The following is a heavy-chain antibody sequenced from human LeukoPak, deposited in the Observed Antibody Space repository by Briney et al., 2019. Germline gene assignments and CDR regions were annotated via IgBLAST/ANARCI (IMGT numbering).Heavy chain of an antibody. CDR3: AKSDSSGWYDPFDY. J-gene: IGHJ4*02. D-gene: IGHD6-19*01. Sequence: GGSLRLSCAASGFTFSSYAMSWVRQAPGKGLEWVSAISGGGGGTYYADSVKGRFTISRDSSKNTLFLQMNSLRAEDTALYYCAKSDSSGWYDPFDYWGQGTLVTVSS. V-gene: IGHV3-23*01. CDR2: ISGGGGGT. CDR1: GFTFSSYA.